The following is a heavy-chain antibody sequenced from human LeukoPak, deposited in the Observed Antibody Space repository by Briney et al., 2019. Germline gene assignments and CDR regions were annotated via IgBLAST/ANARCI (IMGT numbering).Heavy chain of an antibody. CDR3: ARSEHSSSSFDY. CDR1: GFALSSYS. CDR2: ISSSSTHI. Sequence: GGSLRLSCAASGFALSSYSMNWVRQAPGKGLEWVSYISSSSTHIYYADSVKGRFTISRDNARNSLYLQMNSLRAEDTAIYYCARSEHSSSSFDYWGQGTLVTVSS. D-gene: IGHD6-6*01. V-gene: IGHV3-21*01. J-gene: IGHJ4*02.